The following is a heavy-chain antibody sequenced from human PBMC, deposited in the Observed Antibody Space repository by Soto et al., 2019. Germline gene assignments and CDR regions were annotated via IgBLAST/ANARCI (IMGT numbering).Heavy chain of an antibody. CDR1: EYSFSSFE. CDR3: ARTLRNWYFDL. CDR2: MSTSGAEI. J-gene: IGHJ2*01. Sequence: QLVESGGGLIQTGGSMRLSCIGSEYSFSSFEMNWVRQAPGKGLQWVSYMSTSGAEIKYADSVTGRFTVSRDNSKNSLFLQMDSLRADDTAIYYCARTLRNWYFDLWGRGTLVTFSS. V-gene: IGHV3-48*03.